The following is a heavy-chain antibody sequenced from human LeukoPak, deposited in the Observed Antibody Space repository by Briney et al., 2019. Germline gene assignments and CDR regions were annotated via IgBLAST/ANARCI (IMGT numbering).Heavy chain of an antibody. CDR3: ARLRSPTDY. V-gene: IGHV3-48*03. CDR2: IGGSGSTT. J-gene: IGHJ4*02. D-gene: IGHD4-17*01. CDR1: GFTFSDFE. Sequence: PGGSLRLSCAVSGFTFSDFEMNWVRQAPGKGPEWISYIGGSGSTTYYADSVKGRFTISRDNAKNSLFLQMDSLRAEDTAVYYCARLRSPTDYWGQGTPVTVSS.